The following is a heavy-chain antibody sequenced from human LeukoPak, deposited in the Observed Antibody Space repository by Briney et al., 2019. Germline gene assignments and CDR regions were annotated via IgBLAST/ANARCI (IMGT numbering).Heavy chain of an antibody. CDR1: GGSISSDDYY. J-gene: IGHJ3*02. CDR2: IYYSGST. V-gene: IGHV4-30-4*01. CDR3: ARVFVCSGGSCYPGAFDI. D-gene: IGHD2-15*01. Sequence: SETLSLTCTVSGGSISSDDYYWSWIRQPPGKGLEWIGHIYYSGSTYYNPSLKSRVTISVDTSKKKFSLKLSSVSAADTAVYYCARVFVCSGGSCYPGAFDIWGQGTMVTVSS.